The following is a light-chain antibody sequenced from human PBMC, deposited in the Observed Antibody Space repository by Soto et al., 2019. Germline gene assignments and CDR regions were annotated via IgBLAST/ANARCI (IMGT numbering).Light chain of an antibody. CDR1: QNVISY. CDR2: DAS. Sequence: EIVLTQSPATLSLSPGERATLSCRASQNVISYLAWYQQKPGQAPRLLIYDASNRATGIPARFSGSGSGTDFTLTISSLEPEDSAVYYCQQRSNWLTFGGGTQVEIK. V-gene: IGKV3-11*01. J-gene: IGKJ4*01. CDR3: QQRSNWLT.